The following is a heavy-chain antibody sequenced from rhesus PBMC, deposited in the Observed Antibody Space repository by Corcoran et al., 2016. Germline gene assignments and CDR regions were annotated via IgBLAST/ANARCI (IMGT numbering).Heavy chain of an antibody. Sequence: VTLTESGPALVKPTQPLQLTCNFSGFSLTPSGMGVGWLRQPPGKALEWLDLIYWDDDKRYSTSLKSRLTISKDTSKNQVVLTMTNMDPVDTATYYCARGGFPYWGDYWIFDYWGQGVLVTVSS. CDR1: GFSLTPSGMG. CDR3: ARGGFPYWGDYWIFDY. V-gene: IGHV2-174*01. J-gene: IGHJ4*01. CDR2: IYWDDDK. D-gene: IGHD3-34*01.